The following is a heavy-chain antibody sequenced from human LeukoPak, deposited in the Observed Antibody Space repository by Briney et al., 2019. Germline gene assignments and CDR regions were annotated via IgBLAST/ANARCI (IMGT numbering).Heavy chain of an antibody. CDR3: AKDGRFSDWIFSGFMDV. CDR2: ISGSGDTT. V-gene: IGHV3-23*01. D-gene: IGHD3/OR15-3a*01. Sequence: GGSLRLSCAASGFTFSNYAMSWVRQAPGRGLEWVSIISGSGDTTYYADSVKGRFTISRDNSKNTLFLQMNSLRAEDTAVYYCAKDGRFSDWIFSGFMDVWGKGTTVTVSS. CDR1: GFTFSNYA. J-gene: IGHJ6*03.